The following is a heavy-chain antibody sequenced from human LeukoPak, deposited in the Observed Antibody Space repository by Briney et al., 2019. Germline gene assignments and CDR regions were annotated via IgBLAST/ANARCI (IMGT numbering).Heavy chain of an antibody. V-gene: IGHV3-21*01. Sequence: RTGGSLRLSCAASGFTFSSYSMNWVRQAPGKGLEWVSSISSSSSYIYYADSVKGRFTISRDNAKNSLYLQMNSLRAEDTAVYYCARAAGLEPGEDFDYWGQGTLVTVSS. D-gene: IGHD1-1*01. J-gene: IGHJ4*02. CDR2: ISSSSSYI. CDR1: GFTFSSYS. CDR3: ARAAGLEPGEDFDY.